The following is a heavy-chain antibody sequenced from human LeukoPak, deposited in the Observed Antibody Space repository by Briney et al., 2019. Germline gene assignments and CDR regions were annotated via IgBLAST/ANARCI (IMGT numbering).Heavy chain of an antibody. Sequence: ASVKVSCKASGYTFTGYYMHWVRQAPGQGLEWMGWINPNSGGTNYAQKFQGRVTMTRDTSISTAYMGLSRLRSDDTAVYYCARDVEGPSPRFDPWGQGTLVTVSS. CDR1: GYTFTGYY. CDR2: INPNSGGT. D-gene: IGHD2-2*01. V-gene: IGHV1-2*02. CDR3: ARDVEGPSPRFDP. J-gene: IGHJ5*02.